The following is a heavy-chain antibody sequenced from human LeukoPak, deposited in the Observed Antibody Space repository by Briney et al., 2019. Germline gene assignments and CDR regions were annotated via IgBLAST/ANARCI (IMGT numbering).Heavy chain of an antibody. J-gene: IGHJ4*02. D-gene: IGHD5-24*01. CDR1: GFTFSSYA. CDR2: ISYDGSNK. Sequence: GSLRLSCAASGFTFSSYAMHWVRQAPGKGLEWVAVISYDGSNKYYADSVKGRFTISRDNSKNTLYLQMNSLRAEDTAVYYCAREDWDGYNPDYWGQGTLVTVSS. CDR3: AREDWDGYNPDY. V-gene: IGHV3-30-3*01.